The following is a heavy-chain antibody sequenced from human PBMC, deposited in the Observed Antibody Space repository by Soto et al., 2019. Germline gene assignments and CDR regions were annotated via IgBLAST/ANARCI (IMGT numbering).Heavy chain of an antibody. D-gene: IGHD3-10*01. J-gene: IGHJ4*02. CDR2: IIPMLGMS. CDR1: GDTFNFYT. Sequence: QVQLVQSGAEVKKPGSSVKVSCTASGDTFNFYTISWVRQAPGQGLEWMGRIIPMLGMSNYAQNFQGRVTMIADKYTRTAYMELSSLRSEATALYYYATIYGSGSANFANWGQGTLVNVSS. V-gene: IGHV1-69*02. CDR3: ATIYGSGSANFAN.